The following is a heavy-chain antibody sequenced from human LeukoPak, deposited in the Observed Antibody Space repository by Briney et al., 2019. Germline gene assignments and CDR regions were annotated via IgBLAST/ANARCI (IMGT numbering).Heavy chain of an antibody. CDR1: GGSFSGYY. J-gene: IGHJ4*02. Sequence: PSETLSLTCAVYGGSFSGYYWSWIRQPPGKGLEWIGELNHSGSTNYNPSLKSRVTISVDTSKNQFSLKLSSVTAADTAVYYCARGRYSSGWWLIWGQGTLVTVSS. V-gene: IGHV4-34*01. D-gene: IGHD6-19*01. CDR2: LNHSGST. CDR3: ARGRYSSGWWLI.